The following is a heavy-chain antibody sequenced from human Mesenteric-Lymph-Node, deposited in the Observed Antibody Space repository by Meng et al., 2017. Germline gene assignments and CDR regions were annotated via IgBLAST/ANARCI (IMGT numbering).Heavy chain of an antibody. CDR3: ARAAGNTYAYSAYYGMDV. CDR2: ILYDGSDK. D-gene: IGHD3-16*01. Sequence: GESLKISCAASGFTFSTYAMHWLRQAPGKGLEWVAVILYDGSDKNYADSVKGRFTISRDNSKNTLYLQMDSLRAEDTAVYYCARAAGNTYAYSAYYGMDVWGQGTTVTVSS. V-gene: IGHV3-30*01. CDR1: GFTFSTYA. J-gene: IGHJ6*02.